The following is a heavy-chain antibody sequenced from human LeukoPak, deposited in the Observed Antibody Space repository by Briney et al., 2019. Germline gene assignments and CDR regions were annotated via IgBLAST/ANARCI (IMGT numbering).Heavy chain of an antibody. CDR3: ARVGSSSPPNLPYYYYGMDV. J-gene: IGHJ6*02. D-gene: IGHD6-6*01. Sequence: GASVKVSCTASGGTFSSYAISWVRQAPGQGLEWMGGIIPIFGTANYAQRFQGRVTITADESTSTAYMELSSLRSEDTAVYYCARVGSSSPPNLPYYYYGMDVWGQGTTVTVSS. CDR1: GGTFSSYA. V-gene: IGHV1-69*01. CDR2: IIPIFGTA.